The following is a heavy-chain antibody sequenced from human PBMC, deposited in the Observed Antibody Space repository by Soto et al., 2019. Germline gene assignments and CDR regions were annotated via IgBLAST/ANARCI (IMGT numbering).Heavy chain of an antibody. V-gene: IGHV2-26*01. J-gene: IGHJ4*02. Sequence: GSGPTLVNPTETLTLTCTVSGFSLSNARLGVSWIRQPPGKALEWLGHIFTNDQKAYSTSLNNRLTISKDTSKSQVILTMINMDPVDTATYYCARILKDSSYSYWYYIDFPGLATLVTVSS. CDR2: IFTNDQK. CDR1: GFSLSNARLG. D-gene: IGHD3-16*01. CDR3: ARILKDSSYSYWYYIDF.